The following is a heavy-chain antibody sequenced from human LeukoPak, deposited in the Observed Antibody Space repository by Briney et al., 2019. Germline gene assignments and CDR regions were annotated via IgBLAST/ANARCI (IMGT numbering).Heavy chain of an antibody. D-gene: IGHD4-17*01. J-gene: IGHJ4*02. CDR3: EVVGASGDYDY. CDR1: GFTFSSYS. CDR2: ISSSSSYI. V-gene: IGHV3-21*01. Sequence: PGGSLRLSCAASGFTFSSYSMNWVRQSPGKGLEWVSSISSSSSYIYYADSVKGRFTISRDNANNSLYLQMNSLRAEDTAVYYCEVVGASGDYDYWGQGTLVTVSS.